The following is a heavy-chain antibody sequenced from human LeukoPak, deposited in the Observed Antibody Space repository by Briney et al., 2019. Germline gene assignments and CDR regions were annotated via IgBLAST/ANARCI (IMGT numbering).Heavy chain of an antibody. CDR2: INPNSGDT. Sequence: GASVKVSCKASGYRFTAYSVHWVRQAPGLGLEWMGWINPNSGDTKNAQNYQGRITMTRDTSISTVYMELTSLRSDDTAVFYCARASGGGQTSFDIWGQGTVVTVSS. D-gene: IGHD3-16*01. V-gene: IGHV1-2*02. CDR3: ARASGGGQTSFDI. J-gene: IGHJ3*02. CDR1: GYRFTAYS.